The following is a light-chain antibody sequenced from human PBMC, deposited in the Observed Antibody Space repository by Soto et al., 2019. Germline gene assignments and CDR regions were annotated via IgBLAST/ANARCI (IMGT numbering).Light chain of an antibody. CDR2: EVN. CDR3: ISYKIDDTFV. V-gene: IGLV2-14*01. J-gene: IGLJ1*01. CDR1: SDDVGGYNY. Sequence: QSALTQPASVSGSPGQSITISCTGTSDDVGGYNYVSWYQQHPGKAPKLMIFEVNNRPSGVSNRFSGSKAGITASLTISGLQAVDEAEYFCISYKIDDTFVFGTGTKLTVL.